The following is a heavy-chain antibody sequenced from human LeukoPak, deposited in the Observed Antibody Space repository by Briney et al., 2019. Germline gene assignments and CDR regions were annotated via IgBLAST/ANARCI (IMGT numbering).Heavy chain of an antibody. CDR2: ITNDGSST. CDR3: TTRQGTNSAY. D-gene: IGHD2/OR15-2a*01. J-gene: IGHJ4*02. V-gene: IGHV3-74*01. Sequence: GGPLRLSCAASGLTFSSHWMHWVRQAPGKGLVWVSRITNDGSSTTYAASVKGRFTISRDNVKNKLYLQVNRMRAEDTVVYCSTTRQGTNSAYWGQGTLVTVSS. CDR1: GLTFSSHW.